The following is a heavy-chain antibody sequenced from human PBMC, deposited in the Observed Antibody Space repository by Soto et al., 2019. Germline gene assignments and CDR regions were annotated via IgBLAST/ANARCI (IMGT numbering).Heavy chain of an antibody. CDR1: GFTFSSYG. CDR2: ISSSSSYI. D-gene: IGHD3-3*01. Sequence: GGSLRLSCAASGFTFSSYGMNWVRQAPGKGLEWVSSISSSSSYIYYADSVKGRFTISRANAKNSLYLQMNSLRAEDTAVYYCARFGEPVYVFWSGYYYYYYMAVWGKGTTVTVSS. V-gene: IGHV3-21*01. J-gene: IGHJ6*03. CDR3: ARFGEPVYVFWSGYYYYYYMAV.